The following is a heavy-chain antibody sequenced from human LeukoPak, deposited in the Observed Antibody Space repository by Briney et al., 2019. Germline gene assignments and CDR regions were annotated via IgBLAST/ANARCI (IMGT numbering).Heavy chain of an antibody. CDR3: ARDPQPWVLNGPPDR. CDR2: IAYDGSYE. D-gene: IGHD3-22*01. V-gene: IGHV3-30*03. J-gene: IGHJ5*02. CDR1: GFTFSSYG. Sequence: GGSLRLSCVASGFTFSSYGMHWVRQAPGKGLEWVAIIAYDGSYENYGDSVKGRFTISRDNSKNTLYLQMNSPIAEDTALYYCARDPQPWVLNGPPDRWGQGVLVTVSS.